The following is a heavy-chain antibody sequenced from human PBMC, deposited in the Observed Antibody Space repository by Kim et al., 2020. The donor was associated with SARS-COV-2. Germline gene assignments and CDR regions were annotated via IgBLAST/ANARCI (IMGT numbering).Heavy chain of an antibody. CDR3: ARDLGGKVGSFDY. D-gene: IGHD2-15*01. Sequence: GGSLRLSCAASGFTFSSYWMSWVRQAPGKGLEWVANIKQDGSEKYYVDSVKGRFTISRDNAKNSLYLQMNSLRAEDTAVYYCARDLGGKVGSFDYWGQGTLVTVSS. J-gene: IGHJ4*02. V-gene: IGHV3-7*03. CDR1: GFTFSSYW. CDR2: IKQDGSEK.